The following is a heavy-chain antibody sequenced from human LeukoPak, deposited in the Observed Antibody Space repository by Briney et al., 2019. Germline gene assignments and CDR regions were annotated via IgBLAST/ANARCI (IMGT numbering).Heavy chain of an antibody. CDR1: GGSTSSYY. CDR3: ARHPFGSGFDY. Sequence: PSETLSLTCTVSGGSTSSYYWSWIRQPPGKGLEWIAYIYYSGTTNYNPSLQSRVTISVDTSKNQSSPKLTSVTAADTAVYYCARHPFGSGFDYWGQGTLVTVSS. D-gene: IGHD3-10*01. J-gene: IGHJ4*02. V-gene: IGHV4-59*08. CDR2: IYYSGTT.